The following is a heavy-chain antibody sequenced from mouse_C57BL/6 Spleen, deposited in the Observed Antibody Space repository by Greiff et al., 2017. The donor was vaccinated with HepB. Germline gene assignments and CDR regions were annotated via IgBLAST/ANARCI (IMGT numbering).Heavy chain of an antibody. J-gene: IGHJ2*01. CDR1: GYAFSSSW. D-gene: IGHD3-3*01. Sequence: QVQLQQSGPELVKPGASVKISCKASGYAFSSSWMNWVKQRPGKGLEWIGRIYPGDGDTNYNGKFKGKATLTADKSSSTAYMQLSSLTSEDSAVYFCARQGWDLYYFDYWGQGTTLTVSS. CDR3: ARQGWDLYYFDY. CDR2: IYPGDGDT. V-gene: IGHV1-82*01.